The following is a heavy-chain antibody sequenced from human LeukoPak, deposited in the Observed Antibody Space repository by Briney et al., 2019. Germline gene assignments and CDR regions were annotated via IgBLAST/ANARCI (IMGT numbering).Heavy chain of an antibody. V-gene: IGHV3-9*01. D-gene: IGHD6-13*01. J-gene: IGHJ5*02. CDR3: AKDQAADTSGWFDP. CDR2: ISWNSGSI. CDR1: GFTFDDYA. Sequence: GGSLRLSCAASGFTFDDYAMHWVRQAPGKGLEWVSGISWNSGSIGYADSVKGRFTISRDNAKNSLYLQMNSLRAEDTALYYCAKDQAADTSGWFDPWGQGTLVTVSS.